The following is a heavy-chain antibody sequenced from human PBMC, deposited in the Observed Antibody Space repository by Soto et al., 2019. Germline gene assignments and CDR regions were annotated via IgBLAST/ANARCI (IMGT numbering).Heavy chain of an antibody. Sequence: QVQLQESGPGLMKPSETLSLTCTVSGASITSSSYWSWIRQPAGKGLEWIGRFSLSGTTNYNPSLRSRVTLSADVSTNQFSLRLTSVTAADPALYYCARGMTPPGAPAWYYFDSWGQGTLVTVSS. D-gene: IGHD2-8*02. CDR3: ARGMTPPGAPAWYYFDS. V-gene: IGHV4-4*07. CDR2: FSLSGTT. CDR1: GASITSSSY. J-gene: IGHJ4*02.